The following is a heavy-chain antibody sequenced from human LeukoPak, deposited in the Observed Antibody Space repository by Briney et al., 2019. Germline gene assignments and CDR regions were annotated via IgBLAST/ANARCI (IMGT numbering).Heavy chain of an antibody. Sequence: SETLSLTCAVYGGSFSGYYWSWIRQPPGKGLEWIGEINHSGSTNYNPSLKSRVTISVDTSKNQFSLKLSSVTAADTAVYYCASALPFQLVHWGQGTLVTVSS. D-gene: IGHD6-13*01. CDR3: ASALPFQLVH. V-gene: IGHV4-34*01. CDR1: GGSFSGYY. J-gene: IGHJ4*02. CDR2: INHSGST.